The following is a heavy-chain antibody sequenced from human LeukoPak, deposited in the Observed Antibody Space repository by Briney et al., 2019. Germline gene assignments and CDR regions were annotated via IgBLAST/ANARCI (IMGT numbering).Heavy chain of an antibody. D-gene: IGHD3-16*01. CDR1: GGTFSSYA. J-gene: IGHJ4*02. Sequence: SVKVSCRASGGTFSSYAISWVRQAPGQGLEWMGGIIPIFGTANYAQKFHGRVTITTDESTSTAYMELSSLRSEDTAVYYCAREESGGLFDYWGQGTLLTVSS. CDR3: AREESGGLFDY. CDR2: IIPIFGTA. V-gene: IGHV1-69*05.